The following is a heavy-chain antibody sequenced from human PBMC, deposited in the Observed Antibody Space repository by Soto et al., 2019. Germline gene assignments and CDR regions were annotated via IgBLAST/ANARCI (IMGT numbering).Heavy chain of an antibody. D-gene: IGHD2-8*01. CDR3: APMHCTNGACLYV. CDR1: GASIRDYY. Sequence: QVHLQESGPGLVKPSETLSLACIVSGASIRDYYWSWIRQSPGKGPEWIGDIHYSGSTHSNPSLQSRVTTTSDASNNPFSLRLTSVPAADTAVDYCAPMHCTNGACLYVWGKGTSVTVSS. CDR2: IHYSGST. J-gene: IGHJ6*04. V-gene: IGHV4-59*08.